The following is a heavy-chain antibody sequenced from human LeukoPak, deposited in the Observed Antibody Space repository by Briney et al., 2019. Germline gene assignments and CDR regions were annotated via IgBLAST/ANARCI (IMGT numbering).Heavy chain of an antibody. V-gene: IGHV1-2*02. CDR1: GYTFTDYY. CDR2: IIPNSGGT. Sequence: APVKVSCKASGYTFTDYYMHWVRQAPGQGLEWMGWIIPNSGGTNYAQKFQGRVTMTRDTSISTAYMELSRLRSDDTAVYYCAFRRRDGYTFGYWGQGTLVTVSS. CDR3: AFRRRDGYTFGY. J-gene: IGHJ4*02. D-gene: IGHD5-24*01.